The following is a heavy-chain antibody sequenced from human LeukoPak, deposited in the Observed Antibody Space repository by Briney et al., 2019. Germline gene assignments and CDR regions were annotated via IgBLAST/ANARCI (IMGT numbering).Heavy chain of an antibody. CDR3: AKDKWIQLWFEAFDI. CDR1: GSTFSSYA. V-gene: IGHV3-23*01. J-gene: IGHJ3*02. D-gene: IGHD5-18*01. Sequence: PGGSLRLSCAASGSTFSSYAMSWVRQAPGKGLEWVSAISGSGGSTYYADSVKGRFTISRDNSKNTLYLQMNSLRAEDTAVYYCAKDKWIQLWFEAFDIWGQGTMVTVSS. CDR2: ISGSGGST.